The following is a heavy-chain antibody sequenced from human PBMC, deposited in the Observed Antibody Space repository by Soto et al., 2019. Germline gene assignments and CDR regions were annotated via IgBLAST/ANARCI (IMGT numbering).Heavy chain of an antibody. CDR2: IKEDGTNT. CDR3: ARGGGIVDN. V-gene: IGHV3-7*01. Sequence: EVQVVESGGDLVQPGGSLRLSCAASGFAFNNDWMTWVRQASGKGLEWVSSIKEDGTNTYYADSVRGLFTLSRDNTKNSLYLQMNSLRAEDTAVYYCARGGGIVDNWGQGTRVTVSS. J-gene: IGHJ4*02. D-gene: IGHD3-10*01. CDR1: GFAFNNDW.